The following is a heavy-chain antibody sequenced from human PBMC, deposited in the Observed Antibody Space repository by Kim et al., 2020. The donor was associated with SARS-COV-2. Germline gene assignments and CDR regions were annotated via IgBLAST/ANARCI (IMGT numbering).Heavy chain of an antibody. CDR2: ISSSSSYI. CDR3: ARDLVGYDILTRGNWFDP. D-gene: IGHD3-9*01. CDR1: GFTFSSYS. V-gene: IGHV3-21*01. J-gene: IGHJ5*02. Sequence: GGSLRLSCAASGFTFSSYSMNWVRQAPGKGLEWVSSISSSSSYIYYADSVKGRFTISRDNAKNSLYLQMNSLRAEDTAVYYCARDLVGYDILTRGNWFDPWGQGTLVTVSS.